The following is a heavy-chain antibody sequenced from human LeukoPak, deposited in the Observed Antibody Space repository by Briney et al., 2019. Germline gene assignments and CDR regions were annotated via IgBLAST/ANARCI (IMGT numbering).Heavy chain of an antibody. CDR2: IWYDGSNK. J-gene: IGHJ4*02. CDR3: ARAKYSYGLYYSDY. D-gene: IGHD5-18*01. Sequence: GGSLRLSCAASGFTFSSYGMHWVRQAPGKGLEWVAVIWYDGSNKYYADSVKGRFTISRDNSKNTLYLQMNSLRAEDTAVYYCARAKYSYGLYYSDYWGQGTLVTVSS. CDR1: GFTFSSYG. V-gene: IGHV3-33*01.